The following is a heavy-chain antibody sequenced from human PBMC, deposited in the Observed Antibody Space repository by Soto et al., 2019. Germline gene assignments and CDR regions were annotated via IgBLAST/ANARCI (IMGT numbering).Heavy chain of an antibody. CDR3: ARTTGRHLDF. CDR2: IDYSGTA. D-gene: IGHD4-4*01. Sequence: QLQLQESGPGLVKPWETLSLICTVSYGSISVSNVFWGWVRQPPGKGLEWIGNIDYSGTAYFNPSLGTRVTFPVDTSKNQFSLTLYSVTAADTAVYYCARTTGRHLDFWGQGILVTVSS. J-gene: IGHJ4*02. V-gene: IGHV4-39*01. CDR1: YGSISVSNVF.